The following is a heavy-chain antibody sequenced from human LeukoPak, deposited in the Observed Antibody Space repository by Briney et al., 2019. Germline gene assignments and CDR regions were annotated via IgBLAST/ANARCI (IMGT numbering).Heavy chain of an antibody. CDR2: ISSSSSYT. Sequence: GGSLRLSCAASGFTFSSYSMNWVRQAPGKGLEWVSSISSSSSYTYYADSVKGRFTISRDNAKNSLYLQMNSLRAEDTAVYYCASLVPAAITLFDYWGQGTLVTVSS. D-gene: IGHD2-2*01. CDR3: ASLVPAAITLFDY. V-gene: IGHV3-21*01. J-gene: IGHJ4*02. CDR1: GFTFSSYS.